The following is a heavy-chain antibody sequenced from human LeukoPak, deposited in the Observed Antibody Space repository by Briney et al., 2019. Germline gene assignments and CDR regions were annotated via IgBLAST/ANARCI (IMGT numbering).Heavy chain of an antibody. V-gene: IGHV3-23*01. CDR1: GFTFSSYA. CDR3: ATIYGGY. J-gene: IGHJ4*02. D-gene: IGHD3-16*01. CDR2: ISGTGGNT. Sequence: GGSLRLSCAASGFTFSSYAMSWVRQAPGKGLEWVSGISGTGGNTYYTDSVKGRFTISRDNAKNILYLQMNSLRGEDTAVYYCATIYGGYWGQGTLVTVSS.